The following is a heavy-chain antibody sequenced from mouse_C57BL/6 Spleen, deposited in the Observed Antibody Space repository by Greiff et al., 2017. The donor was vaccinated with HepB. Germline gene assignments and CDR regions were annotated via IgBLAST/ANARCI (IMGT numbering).Heavy chain of an antibody. Sequence: QVHVKQSGAELVRPGASVTLSCKASGYTFTDYEMHWVKQTPVHGLEWIGAIDPETGGTAYNQKFKGKAILTADKSSSTAYMELRSLTSEDSAVYYCTLTMIAMDYWGQGTSVTVSS. J-gene: IGHJ4*01. D-gene: IGHD2-4*01. CDR3: TLTMIAMDY. CDR1: GYTFTDYE. V-gene: IGHV1-15*01. CDR2: IDPETGGT.